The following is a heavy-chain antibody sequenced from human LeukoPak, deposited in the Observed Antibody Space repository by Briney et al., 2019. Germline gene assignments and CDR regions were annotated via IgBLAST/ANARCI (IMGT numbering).Heavy chain of an antibody. D-gene: IGHD5-18*01. CDR2: IYSGVGI. CDR1: GFTVSNNY. CDR3: ARGHTTMVT. V-gene: IGHV3-66*01. J-gene: IGHJ5*02. Sequence: GGSLRLSCAASGFTVSNNYMSWVRQAPGEGLEWVSVIYSGVGIYYADSVKGRFTISRDNPKNTLYLQMNSLRPEDTAVYYCARGHTTMVTWGEGTLVTVSS.